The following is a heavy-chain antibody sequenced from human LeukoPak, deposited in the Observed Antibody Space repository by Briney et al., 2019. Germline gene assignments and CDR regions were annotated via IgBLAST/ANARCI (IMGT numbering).Heavy chain of an antibody. CDR1: GFTFSDYY. Sequence: GGSLRLSCAASGFTFSDYYMSWIRQAPGRGLEWVSYISSSGSTIYYADSVKGRFTISRDNAKNSLYLQMNSLRAEDTAVYYCARELKSSGYFYFDYWGQGTLVTVSS. CDR2: ISSSGSTI. J-gene: IGHJ4*02. V-gene: IGHV3-11*01. CDR3: ARELKSSGYFYFDY. D-gene: IGHD3-22*01.